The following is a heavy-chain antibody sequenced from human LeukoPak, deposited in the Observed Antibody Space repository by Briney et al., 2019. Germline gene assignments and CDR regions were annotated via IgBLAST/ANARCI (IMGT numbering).Heavy chain of an antibody. J-gene: IGHJ4*02. CDR3: ARDWWLRSQIFLGY. D-gene: IGHD5-12*01. CDR2: ISAYNGNT. V-gene: IGHV1-18*01. CDR1: GYTFTSYG. Sequence: ASVKVSCKASGYTFTSYGISWVRQAPGQGLEWMGWISAYNGNTNYAQKLQGRVTMTTDTSTSTAYMELRSLRSDDTAVYYCARDWWLRSQIFLGYWGQGTLVTVSS.